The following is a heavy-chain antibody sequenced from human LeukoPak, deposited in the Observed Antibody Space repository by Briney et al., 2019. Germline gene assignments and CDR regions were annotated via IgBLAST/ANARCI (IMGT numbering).Heavy chain of an antibody. D-gene: IGHD4-11*01. Sequence: GASVKVSCKASGGTFSSYAISWVRQAPGQGLEWMGGIIPIFGTANYAQKFQGRVTITADESTSTAYMELSSLRSEDTAVYYCARVDAYSDAFDIWGQGTMVTVSS. CDR2: IIPIFGTA. CDR1: GGTFSSYA. J-gene: IGHJ3*02. CDR3: ARVDAYSDAFDI. V-gene: IGHV1-69*13.